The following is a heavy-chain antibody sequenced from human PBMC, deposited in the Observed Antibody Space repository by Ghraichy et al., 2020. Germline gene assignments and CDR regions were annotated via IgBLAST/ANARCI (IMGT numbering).Heavy chain of an antibody. J-gene: IGHJ4*02. V-gene: IGHV3-7*03. D-gene: IGHD1-26*01. CDR3: GRDYSAGATDY. Sequence: LSLTCAASGFTFSDSYMTWVRQTPGKGLEWVANIKPDGSEKSHVASVRGRFTISRDNAKNSLYLQMDSLRAEDTAIYYCGRDYSAGATDYWSQGALVTVSS. CDR2: IKPDGSEK. CDR1: GFTFSDSY.